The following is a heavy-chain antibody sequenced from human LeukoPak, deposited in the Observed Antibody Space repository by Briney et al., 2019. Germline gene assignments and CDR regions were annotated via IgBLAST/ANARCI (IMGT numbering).Heavy chain of an antibody. D-gene: IGHD3-22*01. CDR2: INPNSGGT. V-gene: IGHV1-2*06. J-gene: IGHJ4*02. CDR1: GYTFTGYY. Sequence: ASVKVSCKASGYTFTGYYMHWVRQAPGQGLEWMGRINPNSGGTNYAQKFQGRVTMTRDTSISTAYMELRRLRSDDTAVYYCAREPNYYDSIMVDYWGQGTLVTVSS. CDR3: AREPNYYDSIMVDY.